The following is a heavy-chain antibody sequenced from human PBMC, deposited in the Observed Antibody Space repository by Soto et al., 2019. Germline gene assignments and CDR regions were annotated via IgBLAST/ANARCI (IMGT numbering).Heavy chain of an antibody. CDR2: IYYSGST. D-gene: IGHD6-6*01. V-gene: IGHV4-39*01. CDR3: ARHWDAQEYSSPNWFDP. J-gene: IGHJ5*02. Sequence: SETLSLTCTVSGGSISSSSYYWGWIRQPPGKGLEWIGSIYYSGSTYYNPSLKSRVTISVDTSKNQFSLKLSSVTAADTAVYYCARHWDAQEYSSPNWFDPWGQGTLVTVSS. CDR1: GGSISSSSYY.